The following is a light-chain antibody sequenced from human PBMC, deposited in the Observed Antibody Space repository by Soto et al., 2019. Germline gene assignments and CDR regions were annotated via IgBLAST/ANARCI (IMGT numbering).Light chain of an antibody. Sequence: EIVLTQSPAILSLSPGERATLSCRASQSVGTYLDWYQQKLGQAPRLLIYDAPNRATGIPARFSGSGSGTDFTLTISSPEPEDFAVYYCQQRVNWLTFGGGTKVEL. J-gene: IGKJ4*01. CDR2: DAP. V-gene: IGKV3-11*01. CDR3: QQRVNWLT. CDR1: QSVGTY.